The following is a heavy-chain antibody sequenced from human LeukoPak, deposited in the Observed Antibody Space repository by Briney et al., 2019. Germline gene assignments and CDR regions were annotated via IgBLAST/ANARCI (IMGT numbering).Heavy chain of an antibody. J-gene: IGHJ4*02. CDR3: VREVGYTQGRGY. Sequence: SETLSLTCTVSGYSIIIGYYWGWIRQPPGEGLEWIGTIHHSGTTYYNPSLKSRVTLSADTSRNQFSLKLSSVTAADTAVYYCVREVGYTQGRGYWGPGTLVTISS. V-gene: IGHV4-38-2*02. CDR1: GYSIIIGYY. CDR2: IHHSGTT. D-gene: IGHD6-13*01.